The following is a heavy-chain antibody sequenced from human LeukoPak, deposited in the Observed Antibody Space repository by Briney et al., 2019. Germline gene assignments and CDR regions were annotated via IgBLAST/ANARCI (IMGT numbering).Heavy chain of an antibody. J-gene: IGHJ5*02. Sequence: GRSLRHSCAASGFTFSSYAMHWVRQAPGKGLEWVAVISYDGSNKYYADSVKGRFTISRDNSKNTLYLQMNSLRAEDTAVYYCAREPYISIAAAGGYNWFDPWGQGTLVTVSS. CDR1: GFTFSSYA. V-gene: IGHV3-30-3*01. D-gene: IGHD6-13*01. CDR3: AREPYISIAAAGGYNWFDP. CDR2: ISYDGSNK.